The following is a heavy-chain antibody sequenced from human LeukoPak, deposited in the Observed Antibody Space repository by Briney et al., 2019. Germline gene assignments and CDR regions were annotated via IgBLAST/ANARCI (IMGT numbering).Heavy chain of an antibody. CDR3: ARDNGGWFDS. V-gene: IGHV3-7*03. Sequence: PGRFLRLSCVASEFIFSDYWMSWVRQAPGKGLEWVANIKQGGREEKYVGSVKGRFAISRDDAKSTLYLQMDSLSGDDTAVYYCARDNGGWFDSWGRGTLVTVSS. CDR1: EFIFSDYW. D-gene: IGHD3-10*01. J-gene: IGHJ5*01. CDR2: IKQGGREE.